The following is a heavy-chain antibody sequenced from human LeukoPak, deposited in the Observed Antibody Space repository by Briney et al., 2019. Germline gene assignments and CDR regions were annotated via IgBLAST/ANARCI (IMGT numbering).Heavy chain of an antibody. CDR3: ARTRSNNHYYQSNTPHFDY. CDR2: INPSGGST. V-gene: IGHV1-46*01. Sequence: ASVKVSCKASGYTFTSYYMHWVRQAPGQGLEWMGIINPSGGSTSYAQKFQGRVTMTRDMSTSTVYMELSSLRSEDTAVYYCARTRSNNHYYQSNTPHFDYWGQGTLVTVSS. D-gene: IGHD3-22*01. CDR1: GYTFTSYY. J-gene: IGHJ4*02.